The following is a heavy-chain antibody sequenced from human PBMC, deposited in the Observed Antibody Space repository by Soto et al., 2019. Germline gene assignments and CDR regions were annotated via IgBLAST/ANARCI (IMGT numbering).Heavy chain of an antibody. CDR3: ARGGGSYYTA. CDR2: IYYSGST. D-gene: IGHD1-26*01. J-gene: IGHJ5*02. CDR1: GGSISSYY. Sequence: PSETLSLTCTVSGGSISSYYWSWIRQPPGKGLEWIGCIYYSGSTNYNPSLKSRVTISVDTSKNQFSLKLSSVTAADTAVYYCARGGGSYYTAWGQGTLVTVSS. V-gene: IGHV4-59*01.